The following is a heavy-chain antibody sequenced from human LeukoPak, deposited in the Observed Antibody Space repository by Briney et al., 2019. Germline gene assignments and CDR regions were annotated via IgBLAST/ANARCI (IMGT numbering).Heavy chain of an antibody. CDR2: ISGSGGST. V-gene: IGHV3-23*01. Sequence: QTGGSLRLSCAASGFTFSSYAMSWVRQAPGKGLEWVSAISGSGGSTYYADSVKGRFTISRDNSKNTLYLQMNSLRAEDTAVYYCAKDRGMTTVTTTWFDPWGQGTLVTVSS. CDR1: GFTFSSYA. CDR3: AKDRGMTTVTTTWFDP. J-gene: IGHJ5*02. D-gene: IGHD4-17*01.